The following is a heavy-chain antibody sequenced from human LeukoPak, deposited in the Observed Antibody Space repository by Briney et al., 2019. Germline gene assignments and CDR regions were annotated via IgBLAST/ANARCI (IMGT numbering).Heavy chain of an antibody. CDR2: ISAYNGNT. CDR1: GYTFTSYG. Sequence: ASVKVSCKASGYTFTSYGISWVRQAPGQGLEWMGWISAYNGNTNYAQKLQGRVTTTTDTSTSTAYMELRSLRSDDTAVYYCARDCGGDCYPTALGYWGQGTLVTVSS. D-gene: IGHD2-21*02. J-gene: IGHJ4*02. V-gene: IGHV1-18*01. CDR3: ARDCGGDCYPTALGY.